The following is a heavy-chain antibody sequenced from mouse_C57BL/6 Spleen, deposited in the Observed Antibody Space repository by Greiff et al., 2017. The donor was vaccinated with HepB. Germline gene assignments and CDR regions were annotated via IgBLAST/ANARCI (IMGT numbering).Heavy chain of an antibody. CDR2: IDPSDSYT. V-gene: IGHV1-69*01. J-gene: IGHJ3*01. Sequence: QVQLQQSGAELVMPGASVKLSCKASGYTFTSYWMHWVKQRPGQGLEWIGEIDPSDSYTNYNQKFKGKSTLTVDKSSSTAYMQLSSLTSEDSAVYYCARNSNYFGGFAYWGQGTLVTVSA. CDR3: ARNSNYFGGFAY. D-gene: IGHD2-5*01. CDR1: GYTFTSYW.